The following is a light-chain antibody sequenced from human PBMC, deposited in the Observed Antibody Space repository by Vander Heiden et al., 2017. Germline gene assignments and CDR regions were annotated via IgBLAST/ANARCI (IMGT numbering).Light chain of an antibody. CDR2: DAS. CDR1: QSVSSY. V-gene: IGKV3-11*01. CDR3: QQRSNWPPLT. J-gene: IGKJ4*01. Sequence: EIEFTQSPATLSLSRGERATLSCRASQSVSSYLAWYQQKPGQAPRLLIYDASNRATGIPARFSGSGSGTDFTLTISSLEPEDFAVYYCQQRSNWPPLTFGGGTKVEIK.